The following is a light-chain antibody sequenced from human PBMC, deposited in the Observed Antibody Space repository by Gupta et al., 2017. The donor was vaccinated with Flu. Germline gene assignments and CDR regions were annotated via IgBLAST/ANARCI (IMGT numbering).Light chain of an antibody. Sequence: SFDLTQPPSVSVSPGQTARITCSGFDLGAKTVCWYQLRAGQSPLLVIHQDNRRPSGIPARFSGSTSGNTATLTVTGAQSVDGADYYCQTWDSMTYVFGSGTKLTVL. J-gene: IGLJ1*01. CDR3: QTWDSMTYV. CDR1: DLGAKT. V-gene: IGLV3-1*01. CDR2: QDN.